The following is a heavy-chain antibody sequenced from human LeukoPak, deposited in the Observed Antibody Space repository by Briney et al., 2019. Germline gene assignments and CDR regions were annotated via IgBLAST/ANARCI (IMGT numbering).Heavy chain of an antibody. Sequence: GGSLRLSCAASGFTFSSYAMSWVRQAPGKGLEWVSVIRGGGGSTYYADSVKGRFTISRDNSKNTLYLQMNSLRAEDTAVYYWAKDHFSMVRGVPLSPDAFDIWGQGTMVTVSS. J-gene: IGHJ3*02. CDR1: GFTFSSYA. D-gene: IGHD3-10*01. CDR2: IRGGGGST. V-gene: IGHV3-23*01. CDR3: AKDHFSMVRGVPLSPDAFDI.